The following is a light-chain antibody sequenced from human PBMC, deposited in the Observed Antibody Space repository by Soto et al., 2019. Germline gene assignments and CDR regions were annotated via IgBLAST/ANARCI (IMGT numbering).Light chain of an antibody. Sequence: QSALTQPRSVSGSPGQSVTISCTGTSSDVGCYNYVSWYQQHPGKAPKLMIYDVSKRPSGVPDRFSGSKSGNTASLTISGLQAEDEADYSCCSYAGSHYVLGTGTKLTVL. CDR1: SSDVGCYNY. J-gene: IGLJ1*01. CDR3: CSYAGSHYV. CDR2: DVS. V-gene: IGLV2-11*01.